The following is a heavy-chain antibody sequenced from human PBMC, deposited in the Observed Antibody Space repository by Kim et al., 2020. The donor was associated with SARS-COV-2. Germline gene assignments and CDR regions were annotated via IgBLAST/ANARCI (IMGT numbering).Heavy chain of an antibody. V-gene: IGHV4-59*01. Sequence: SETLSLTCTVSGGSISSYYYCWSRHRPAQGLGWIGFSYNSDSTNYNHTPTIRVTISVDTSKNQISLNLSSVTATDTAVSYYSTDSSNWFRNYYYDGMDV. D-gene: IGHD6-13*01. CDR3: STDSSNWFRNYYYDGMDV. CDR1: GGSISSYY. CDR2: SYNSDST. J-gene: IGHJ6*01.